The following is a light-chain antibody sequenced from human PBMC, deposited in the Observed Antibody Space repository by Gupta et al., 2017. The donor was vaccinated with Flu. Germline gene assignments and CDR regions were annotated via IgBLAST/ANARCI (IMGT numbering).Light chain of an antibody. CDR1: QNIEDW. CDR2: KAS. Sequence: DFQMTQSPSTLSASVGDRVTITCRASQNIEDWLAWYQQKPGKAPQLLIYKASKLEGAVPSRFGGRGFGTEFTLTISRLQPDDYEIYYCQNYNYHFGGGTKVEIK. J-gene: IGKJ4*01. CDR3: QNYNYH. V-gene: IGKV1-5*03.